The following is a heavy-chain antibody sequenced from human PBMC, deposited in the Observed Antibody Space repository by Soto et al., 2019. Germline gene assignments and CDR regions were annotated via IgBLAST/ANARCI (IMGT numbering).Heavy chain of an antibody. J-gene: IGHJ4*02. V-gene: IGHV4-34*01. D-gene: IGHD2-15*01. CDR1: GGSFSGYY. CDR2: INHSGST. CDR3: ARGGRANIRLRRYFDY. Sequence: SETLSLTCAVYGGSFSGYYWSWIRQPPGKGLEWIGEINHSGSTNYNPSLKSRVTISVDTSKNQFSLKLSSVTAADTAVYYCARGGRANIRLRRYFDYWGQGTLVTVSS.